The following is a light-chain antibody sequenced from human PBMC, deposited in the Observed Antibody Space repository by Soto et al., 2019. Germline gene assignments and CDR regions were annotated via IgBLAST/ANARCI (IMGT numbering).Light chain of an antibody. V-gene: IGKV3-20*01. CDR2: GAS. J-gene: IGKJ1*01. CDR1: QSVSSSY. CDR3: QQYGSSRT. Sequence: EIVLTQSPGTLSLSPGERATLSVRASQSVSSSYLAWYQQKPGQAPRLLIYGASSRATGIPDRFSGSGSGTDFTLTISRLEPEDFAVYYCQQYGSSRTFGQGTKVHI.